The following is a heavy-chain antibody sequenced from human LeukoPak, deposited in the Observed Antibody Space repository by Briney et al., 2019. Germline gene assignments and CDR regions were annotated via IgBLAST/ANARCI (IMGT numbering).Heavy chain of an antibody. CDR2: IIPILGIA. V-gene: IGHV1-69*04. CDR1: GGTFSSYA. D-gene: IGHD6-19*01. Sequence: ASVKVSCKASGGTFSSYAISWVRQAPGQGLEWMGRIIPILGIANYAQKFQGRVTITADKSTSTAYMALSSLRSEDTAVYYCARDGYSSGCLECDYWGQGTLVTVSS. CDR3: ARDGYSSGCLECDY. J-gene: IGHJ4*02.